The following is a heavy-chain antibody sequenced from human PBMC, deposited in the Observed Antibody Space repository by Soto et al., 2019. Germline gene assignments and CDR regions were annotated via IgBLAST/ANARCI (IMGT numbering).Heavy chain of an antibody. D-gene: IGHD3-22*01. Sequence: SETLSLTCAVSGASISSGDYSWTWIRQPPGRGLEWIGYFYLSGNTYYNPSLKSRVTISVVRSKNQFFLDLNYVTAADTAVYYCARFGHSGGYFPSYFDSWGQGTLVTVSS. V-gene: IGHV4-30-2*01. CDR2: FYLSGNT. CDR3: ARFGHSGGYFPSYFDS. J-gene: IGHJ4*02. CDR1: GASISSGDYS.